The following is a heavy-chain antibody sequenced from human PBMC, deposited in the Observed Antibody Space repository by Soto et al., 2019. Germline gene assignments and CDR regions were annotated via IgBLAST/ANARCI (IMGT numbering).Heavy chain of an antibody. Sequence: PSETLSLTCTVSGGSMNNYFWTWIRQPPGKGLEWIGYISYSGSTNYNPSLKGRLTISVDTSKNQFSLKLSSVTAADTAMYYCARVPDYWGQGILVTV. CDR3: ARVPDY. CDR1: GGSMNNYF. CDR2: ISYSGST. V-gene: IGHV4-59*12. D-gene: IGHD2-2*01. J-gene: IGHJ4*02.